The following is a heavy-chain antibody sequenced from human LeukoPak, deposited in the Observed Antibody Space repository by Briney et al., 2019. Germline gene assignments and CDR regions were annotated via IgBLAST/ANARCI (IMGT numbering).Heavy chain of an antibody. CDR1: GLTFSGYW. CDR3: ARASYYYENWFDP. Sequence: PGGSLRLSCAASGLTFSGYWMHWVRRAPGKGLVWVSRINTDGSSTTYADSVKGRLTISRDNAKNTLYLQMNSLRAEDTAVYYCARASYYYENWFDPWGQGTLVTVSS. CDR2: INTDGSST. D-gene: IGHD3-22*01. J-gene: IGHJ5*02. V-gene: IGHV3-74*01.